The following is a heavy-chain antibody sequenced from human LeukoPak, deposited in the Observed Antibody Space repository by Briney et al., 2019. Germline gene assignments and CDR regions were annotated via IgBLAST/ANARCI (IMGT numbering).Heavy chain of an antibody. J-gene: IGHJ3*02. CDR3: ARRVISGGNDAFDI. CDR1: GGSISSYY. D-gene: IGHD6-19*01. Sequence: SETLSLTCTVSGGSISSYYWIWIRQPPGKGLVWIGYIYYSGSTNYNTSLKSRVTISVDTSKNQFSLKLSSVTAADTAVYYCARRVISGGNDAFDIWGQGTMVTVSS. CDR2: IYYSGST. V-gene: IGHV4-59*08.